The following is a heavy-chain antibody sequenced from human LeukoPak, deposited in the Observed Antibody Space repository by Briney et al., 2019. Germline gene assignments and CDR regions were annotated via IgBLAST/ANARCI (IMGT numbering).Heavy chain of an antibody. Sequence: GGSLRLSCAASGFTFSTYGMTWVRQAPGKGLEWVSGISDGGGSTYYADSVKGRFTISRDNSKNTLYLQMNSLRVEDTAVYYCAKGITGMAVWGQGTTVTVSS. J-gene: IGHJ6*02. CDR1: GFTFSTYG. D-gene: IGHD3-16*01. CDR2: ISDGGGST. V-gene: IGHV3-23*01. CDR3: AKGITGMAV.